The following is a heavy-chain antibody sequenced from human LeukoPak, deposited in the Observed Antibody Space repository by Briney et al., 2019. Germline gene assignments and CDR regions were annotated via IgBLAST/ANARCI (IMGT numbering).Heavy chain of an antibody. CDR3: ARGSGGKGLLDY. V-gene: IGHV4-34*01. D-gene: IGHD4-23*01. CDR1: GGSFSGYI. J-gene: IGHJ4*02. Sequence: PSETLSLTCAVYGGSFSGYIWSWIRQPPGKGREWIGEINHSGSTNYNPSLKSRVTISVDTSKNQSSLKLSSVTAADTAVYYCARGSGGKGLLDYWGQGTLVTVS. CDR2: INHSGST.